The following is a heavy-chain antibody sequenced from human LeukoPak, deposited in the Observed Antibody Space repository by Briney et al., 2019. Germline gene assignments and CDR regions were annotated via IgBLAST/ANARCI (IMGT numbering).Heavy chain of an antibody. D-gene: IGHD3-10*01. CDR3: AKSMVRENWFDP. CDR1: GFTFSSYA. Sequence: GGSLRLSCAASGFTFSSYAMSWVRQAPGKGLEWVSAISGSGGSTYYADSVKGRFTISRDNTKNTLYLQMNSLRAEDTAVYYCAKSMVRENWFDPWGQGTLVTVSS. CDR2: ISGSGGST. J-gene: IGHJ5*02. V-gene: IGHV3-23*01.